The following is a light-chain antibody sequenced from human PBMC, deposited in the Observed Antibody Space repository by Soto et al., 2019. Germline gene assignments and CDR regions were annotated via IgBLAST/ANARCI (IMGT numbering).Light chain of an antibody. V-gene: IGLV2-14*01. CDR3: NSYTSSSTPLYV. J-gene: IGLJ1*01. CDR2: EVT. Sequence: QSALTQPASVSGSPGQSITISCTGTSSDVGAYNYVSWYQQHPGKAPKLMIYEVTNRPSGVSNRFSGSKSGNTASLTISGLQAEDEADYYCNSYTSSSTPLYVFGTGTKLTVL. CDR1: SSDVGAYNY.